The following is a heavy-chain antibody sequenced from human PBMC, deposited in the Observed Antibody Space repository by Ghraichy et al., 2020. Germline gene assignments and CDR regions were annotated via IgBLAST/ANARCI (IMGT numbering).Heavy chain of an antibody. D-gene: IGHD1-14*01. CDR3: ANNQPLTARGY. CDR2: IYSGGRT. CDR1: GFIVGNNY. Sequence: GGSLRLSCAASGFIVGNNYMTWVRQAPGKGLEWVSLIYSGGRTSYADSVKGRFTISRDNSKNVLYLQMNSLRAEDTAIYYCANNQPLTARGYWGQGTLVTVSS. V-gene: IGHV3-53*01. J-gene: IGHJ4*02.